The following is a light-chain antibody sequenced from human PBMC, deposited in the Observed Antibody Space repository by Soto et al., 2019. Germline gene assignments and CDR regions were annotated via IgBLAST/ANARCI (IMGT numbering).Light chain of an antibody. CDR1: QSVVNNA. CDR3: HQYGSSPGT. V-gene: IGKV3-20*01. CDR2: DAS. Sequence: DIVLTQSPGTLSLSPGERVTLSCRASQSVVNNALAWYQQKGGQAPRLLINDASSRATGIADRFSGSGSGTDFTLTISRVEPEDFALYYCHQYGSSPGTFGQGTRLEI. J-gene: IGKJ5*01.